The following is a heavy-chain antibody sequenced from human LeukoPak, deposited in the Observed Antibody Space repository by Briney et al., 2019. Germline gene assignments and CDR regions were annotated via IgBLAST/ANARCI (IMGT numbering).Heavy chain of an antibody. V-gene: IGHV1-46*01. D-gene: IGHD7-27*01. Sequence: ASVKVSRKASGYTFTTYYIHWVRQAPGQGLEWMGIINPSDDSTRYAKKFQGRVTMTRDMSTNTVYMEVRSLRSEDTAVYYCARAPNGGLPGGFWGQGTLVTVSS. J-gene: IGHJ4*02. CDR3: ARAPNGGLPGGF. CDR1: GYTFTTYY. CDR2: INPSDDST.